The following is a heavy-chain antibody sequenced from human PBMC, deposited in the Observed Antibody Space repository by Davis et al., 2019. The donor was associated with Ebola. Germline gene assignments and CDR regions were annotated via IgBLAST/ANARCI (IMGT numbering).Heavy chain of an antibody. Sequence: GESLKISCAASGFTFSSYSMNWVRQAPGKGLEWVSSISSSSSYIYYADSVKGRFTISRDNAKNSLYLQMSSLRAEDTAVYYCARDYSRVAVAGGLNWYFDLWGRGTLVTVSS. V-gene: IGHV3-21*01. CDR3: ARDYSRVAVAGGLNWYFDL. J-gene: IGHJ2*01. CDR1: GFTFSSYS. D-gene: IGHD6-19*01. CDR2: ISSSSSYI.